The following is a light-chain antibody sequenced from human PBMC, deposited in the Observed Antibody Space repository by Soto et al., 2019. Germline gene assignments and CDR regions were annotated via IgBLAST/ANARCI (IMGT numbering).Light chain of an antibody. V-gene: IGKV3-15*01. CDR3: QQYKNWPPLT. CDR1: QSVSYN. CDR2: GAF. Sequence: EIVMTQSPATLSVSPGETATLSCRASQSVSYNLAWYQQKPGQGPRLLIYGAFTSATGIPASFTGSGSGTEFTLTISSLQSEDFAVYYCQQYKNWPPLTFGGGTKVEIK. J-gene: IGKJ4*01.